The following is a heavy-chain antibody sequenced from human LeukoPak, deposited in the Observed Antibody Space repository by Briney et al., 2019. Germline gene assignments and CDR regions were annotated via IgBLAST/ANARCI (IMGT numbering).Heavy chain of an antibody. CDR2: IWYSGSA. CDR1: GDSISGSDYY. CDR3: LKHAGGIILT. Sequence: PSETLSLTCNVSGDSISGSDYYWGWIRQPPGKGLEWTANIWYSGSAYYNPSLQSRVTITVDTSKNQFSLNVKSVTAADSAVYYCLKHAGGIILTWGQGTRVTVSS. D-gene: IGHD1-1*01. V-gene: IGHV4-39*01. J-gene: IGHJ5*02.